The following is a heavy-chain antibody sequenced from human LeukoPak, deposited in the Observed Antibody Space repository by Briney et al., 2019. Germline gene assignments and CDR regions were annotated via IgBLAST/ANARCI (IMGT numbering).Heavy chain of an antibody. D-gene: IGHD1-26*01. Sequence: ASVKISCKVSGYTFTDYYMHWVQQAPGKGLEWMGLVDPEDGETIYAEKFQGRVTITADTSTDTAYMELSSLRSEDTAVYYCAIQVGASVYYYYMDVWGKGTTVTVSS. CDR1: GYTFTDYY. V-gene: IGHV1-69-2*01. J-gene: IGHJ6*03. CDR3: AIQVGASVYYYYMDV. CDR2: VDPEDGET.